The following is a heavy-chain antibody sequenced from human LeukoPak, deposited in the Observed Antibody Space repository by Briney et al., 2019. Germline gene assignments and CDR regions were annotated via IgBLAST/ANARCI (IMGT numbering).Heavy chain of an antibody. D-gene: IGHD5-24*01. CDR1: GFTFSSYG. V-gene: IGHV3-30*02. J-gene: IGHJ4*02. Sequence: AGGSLRLSCAASGFTFSSYGMHWVRQAPGKGLEWVAFIRYDGSNKYYADSVKGRFTISRDNSKNTLYLQMNSLRAEDTAVYYCARRRDGYNSLGYFDYWGQGTLVTVSS. CDR3: ARRRDGYNSLGYFDY. CDR2: IRYDGSNK.